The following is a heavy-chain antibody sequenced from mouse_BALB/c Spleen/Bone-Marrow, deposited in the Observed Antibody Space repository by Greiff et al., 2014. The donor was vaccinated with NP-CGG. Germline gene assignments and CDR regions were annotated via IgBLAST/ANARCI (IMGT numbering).Heavy chain of an antibody. Sequence: QVQLQQSGAELVRPGASVKLSCKASGYSFTSYWMSWVKQRPGQGLEWIGMIHPSDSETRLNQKFKDKATLTVDKSSSTAYMQLSSPTSEDSAVYYCAREREITTVVAGDWYFDVWGAGTTVTVSS. J-gene: IGHJ1*01. V-gene: IGHV1-61*01. CDR2: IHPSDSET. CDR1: GYSFTSYW. CDR3: AREREITTVVAGDWYFDV. D-gene: IGHD1-1*01.